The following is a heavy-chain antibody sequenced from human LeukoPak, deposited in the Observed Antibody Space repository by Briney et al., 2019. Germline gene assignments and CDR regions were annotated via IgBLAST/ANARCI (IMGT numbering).Heavy chain of an antibody. Sequence: GESLKISCKGSGYSFTSYWISWVRQTPGKGLEWMGRIDPSDSYTNYSPSFQGHVTISADKSISTAYLQWSSLKASDTAMYYCARLRYDSSGYYRNFDYWGQGTLVTVSS. V-gene: IGHV5-10-1*01. CDR1: GYSFTSYW. CDR2: IDPSDSYT. J-gene: IGHJ4*02. CDR3: ARLRYDSSGYYRNFDY. D-gene: IGHD3-22*01.